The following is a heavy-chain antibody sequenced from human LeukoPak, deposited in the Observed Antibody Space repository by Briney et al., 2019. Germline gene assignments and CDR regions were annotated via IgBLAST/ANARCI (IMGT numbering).Heavy chain of an antibody. V-gene: IGHV1-2*02. CDR1: GYTFTGYY. D-gene: IGHD5-12*01. CDR2: INPNSGGT. CDR3: ARDLGGDLTVDIVATIDY. J-gene: IGHJ4*02. Sequence: GASLKVSCKASGYTFTGYYMHWVRQAPGQGLEWMGWINPNSGGTNYAQKFQGRVTMTRDTSISTAYMELSRLRSDDTAVYYCARDLGGDLTVDIVATIDYWGQGTLVTVSS.